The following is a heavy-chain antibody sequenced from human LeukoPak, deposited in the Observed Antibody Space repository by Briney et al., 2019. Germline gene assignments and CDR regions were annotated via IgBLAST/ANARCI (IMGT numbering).Heavy chain of an antibody. CDR2: SSTSGSIT. D-gene: IGHD3-10*02. CDR1: GFTFSNYA. V-gene: IGHV3-11*04. CDR3: ARDFSDVRGNIFDS. Sequence: GGSLRLSCAASGFTFSNYAMSWVRQAPGKGLQWLAYSSTSGSITYYADSVKGRFTISRDNAKNSVYLQMNSLRAEDTAVYYCARDFSDVRGNIFDSWGQGTLVTVSS. J-gene: IGHJ4*02.